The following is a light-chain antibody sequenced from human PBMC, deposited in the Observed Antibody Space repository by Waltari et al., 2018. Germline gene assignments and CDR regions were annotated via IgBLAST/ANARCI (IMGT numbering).Light chain of an antibody. CDR3: QHYNNWPLT. CDR2: GAS. CDR1: QSISNN. J-gene: IGKJ4*01. Sequence: EIVMTQSPATLSVSPGERATLSCRASQSISNNLAWYQQKPGQAPRHHIFGASTRPTGIPARFSGSGSGTEFTLTISSMQSEDSAVYHCQHYNNWPLTFGGGTKVEIK. V-gene: IGKV3-15*01.